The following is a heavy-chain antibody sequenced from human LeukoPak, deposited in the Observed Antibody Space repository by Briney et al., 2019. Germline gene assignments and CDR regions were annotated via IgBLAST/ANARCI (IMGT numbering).Heavy chain of an antibody. CDR3: ASQYCSGGSCRFDP. Sequence: PSQTLSLTCTVSGGSISSGSYYWSWIRQPAGKGLEWMGRIYTSGSTNYNPSLKSRVTISVDTSKNQFSLKLSSVTAADTAVYYCASQYCSGGSCRFDPWGQGTLVTVSS. V-gene: IGHV4-61*02. J-gene: IGHJ5*02. D-gene: IGHD2-15*01. CDR1: GGSISSGSYY. CDR2: IYTSGST.